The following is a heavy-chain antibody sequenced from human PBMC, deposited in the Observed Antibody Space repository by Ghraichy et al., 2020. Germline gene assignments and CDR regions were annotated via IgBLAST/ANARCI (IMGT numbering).Heavy chain of an antibody. V-gene: IGHV1-69*13. CDR3: ARDTGYSSGWYDY. J-gene: IGHJ4*02. D-gene: IGHD6-19*01. CDR1: GGTFSSYA. Sequence: SVKVSCKASGGTFSSYAISWVRQAPGQGLEWMGGIIPIFGTANYAQKFQGRVTITADESTSTAYMELSSLRSEDTAVYYCARDTGYSSGWYDYWGQGTLVTVSS. CDR2: IIPIFGTA.